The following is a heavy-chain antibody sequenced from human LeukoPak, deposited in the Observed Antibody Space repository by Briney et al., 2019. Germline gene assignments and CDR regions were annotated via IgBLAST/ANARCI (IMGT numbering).Heavy chain of an antibody. J-gene: IGHJ4*02. CDR2: IWYDGSNK. CDR3: ARDGDILTGYYSWFDY. V-gene: IGHV3-33*01. Sequence: GRSLRLSCAASGFTFSSYGMHWVRQAPGKGLEWVAVIWYDGSNKYYADSVKGRFTISRDNSKNALYVQMNSLRAEDTAVYYCARDGDILTGYYSWFDYWGQGTLVTVSS. CDR1: GFTFSSYG. D-gene: IGHD3-9*01.